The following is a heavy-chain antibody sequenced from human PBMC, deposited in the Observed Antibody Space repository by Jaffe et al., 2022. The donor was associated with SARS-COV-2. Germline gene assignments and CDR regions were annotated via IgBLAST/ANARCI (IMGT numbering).Heavy chain of an antibody. Sequence: QLQLQESGPGLVKPSEALSLTCTVSGASISDSSYYWGWIRQPPGKGLEWIANVYYDGSTYYNPSLKSRVTISVDTSKNQFSLKLTSVTAADTAVYYCARGRGWDWCFDLWGRGTLVTVSS. CDR1: GASISDSSYY. V-gene: IGHV4-39*01. D-gene: IGHD6-19*01. CDR3: ARGRGWDWCFDL. J-gene: IGHJ2*01. CDR2: VYYDGST.